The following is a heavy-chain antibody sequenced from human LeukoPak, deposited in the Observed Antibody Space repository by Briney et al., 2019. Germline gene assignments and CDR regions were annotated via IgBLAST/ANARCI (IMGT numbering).Heavy chain of an antibody. CDR3: ARTIAALERTYYYYYMDV. CDR1: GYTFTSYG. Sequence: ASVKVSCKASGYTFTSYGISWVRQAPGQGLEWMGGIIPIFGTANYAQKFQGRVTITPDESTSTAYMELSSLRSEDTAVYYCARTIAALERTYYYYYMDVWGKGTTVTVSS. J-gene: IGHJ6*03. CDR2: IIPIFGTA. V-gene: IGHV1-69*13. D-gene: IGHD6-6*01.